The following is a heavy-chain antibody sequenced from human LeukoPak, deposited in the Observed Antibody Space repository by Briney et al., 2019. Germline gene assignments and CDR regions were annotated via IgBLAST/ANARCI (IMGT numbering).Heavy chain of an antibody. V-gene: IGHV4-59*08. CDR3: ARHGSVSSGALV. Sequence: SETLSLTCTVSGGSISSYYWSWIRQPPGKGLEWIGYICYSGSTNYNPSLKSRVTISVDTSKNQFSLKLSSVTAADTAVYYCARHGSVSSGALVWGQGTLVTVSS. J-gene: IGHJ4*02. CDR1: GGSISSYY. D-gene: IGHD3-22*01. CDR2: ICYSGST.